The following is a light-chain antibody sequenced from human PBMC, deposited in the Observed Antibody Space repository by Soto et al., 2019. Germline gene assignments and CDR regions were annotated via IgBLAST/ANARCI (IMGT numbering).Light chain of an antibody. CDR1: RSNIGRSA. V-gene: IGLV1-44*01. Sequence: QSVLTQPPSASGTPGQRVTISCSGSRSNIGRSAVNWYQHLPGTAPKLLIYGDNQRPSGVPDRFSGSKSGTSASLAISGLQSEDEAQYYCATWDGGLNGVLFGGGTKLTVL. J-gene: IGLJ2*01. CDR2: GDN. CDR3: ATWDGGLNGVL.